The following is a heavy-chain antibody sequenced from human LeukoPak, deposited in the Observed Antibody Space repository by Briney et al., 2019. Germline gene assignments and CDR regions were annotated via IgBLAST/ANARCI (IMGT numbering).Heavy chain of an antibody. J-gene: IGHJ4*02. CDR1: GFTFSSYW. Sequence: GGSLRLSCAASGFTFSSYWMSWVRQAPGKGLEWVANIKQDGSEKSYVASVKGRFTISRDNAKNSLYLQTSSLRAEDTAVYYCARERGQGYSYGYGDYWGQGTLVTVSS. V-gene: IGHV3-7*01. CDR2: IKQDGSEK. D-gene: IGHD5-18*01. CDR3: ARERGQGYSYGYGDY.